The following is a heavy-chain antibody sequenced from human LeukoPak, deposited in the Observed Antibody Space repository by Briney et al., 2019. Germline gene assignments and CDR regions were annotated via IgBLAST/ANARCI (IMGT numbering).Heavy chain of an antibody. V-gene: IGHV4-4*07. J-gene: IGHJ4*02. Sequence: PSETLSLTCTVSGGSSSSCYWSWIRQPAGKGLEWIGRIYTSGSTNYNPSLKRRVTTSVDTSKNHFSLKLSSVTAADTAVYYCARDGAVSGLDYWGQGTLVTVSS. CDR3: ARDGAVSGLDY. CDR2: IYTSGST. D-gene: IGHD6-19*01. CDR1: GGSSSSCY.